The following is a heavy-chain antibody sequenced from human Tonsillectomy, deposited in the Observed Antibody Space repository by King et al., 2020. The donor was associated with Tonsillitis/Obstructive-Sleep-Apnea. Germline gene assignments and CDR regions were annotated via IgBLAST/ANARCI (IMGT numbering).Heavy chain of an antibody. Sequence: VQLVESGGGLVKAGGSLRLSCAASGFTFSDYYMSWIRQAPGKGLEWVSCISSSSSYTKYADSVKGRFTISRDNAKNSLYLQMTSLRAEDTAVYYCAGGGSGELLFPQRFWGQGTLVTVSS. CDR2: ISSSSSYT. V-gene: IGHV3-11*05. D-gene: IGHD1-26*01. J-gene: IGHJ4*02. CDR1: GFTFSDYY. CDR3: AGGGSGELLFPQRF.